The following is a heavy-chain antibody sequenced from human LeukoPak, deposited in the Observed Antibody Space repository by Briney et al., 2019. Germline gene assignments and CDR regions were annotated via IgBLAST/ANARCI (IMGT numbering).Heavy chain of an antibody. CDR2: MNPSSTNT. J-gene: IGHJ4*02. Sequence: ASVKVSCRSCGYTLTNYDINWVRQARGQGVEWMGYMNPSSTNTVYAQKFWGRLTITRNTPISTADMELSSLRSEDTAVYYCVREGLDYWGPGTPVTVSS. CDR1: GYTLTNYD. CDR3: VREGLDY. V-gene: IGHV1-8*03.